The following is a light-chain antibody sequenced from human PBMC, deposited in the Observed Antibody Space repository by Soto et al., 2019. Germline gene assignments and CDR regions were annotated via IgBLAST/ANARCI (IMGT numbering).Light chain of an antibody. CDR2: TAS. CDR3: QQSYTPPHT. Sequence: DIQMTQSPPSLSASVGDKVTITCRPSQSISHFLNWYQQKPGKAPKLLIYTASSLQSGVPSRFSGSGSGPHFPLTVSSLQPEDSATYFCQQSYTPPHTFGQGTKLEIK. J-gene: IGKJ2*01. CDR1: QSISHF. V-gene: IGKV1-39*01.